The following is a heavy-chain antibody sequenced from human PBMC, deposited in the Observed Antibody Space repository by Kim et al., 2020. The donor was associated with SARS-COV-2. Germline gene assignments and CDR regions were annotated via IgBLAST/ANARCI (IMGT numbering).Heavy chain of an antibody. CDR1: GFTFSTYS. CDR3: ARDQLGSIDY. CDR2: ISYDGRDI. D-gene: IGHD1-1*01. J-gene: IGHJ4*02. Sequence: GGSLRLFCTASGFTFSTYSMHWVRQAPGKGLECVALISYDGRDINYADSVKGRFTISRDNSKKTLFLQLNSLRVEDTAVYYCARDQLGSIDYWGQGTLVT. V-gene: IGHV3-30*04.